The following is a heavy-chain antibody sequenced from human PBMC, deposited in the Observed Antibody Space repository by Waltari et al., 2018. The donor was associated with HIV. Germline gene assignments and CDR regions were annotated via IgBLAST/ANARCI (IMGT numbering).Heavy chain of an antibody. V-gene: IGHV2-26*01. D-gene: IGHD2-2*01. J-gene: IGHJ6*03. CDR1: GFSLSNARMV. CDR3: ARAACSSTSCYYVPTYYYYMDV. Sequence: QVTLKESGPVLVKPTETLTLTCTVSGFSLSNARMVVSWIRQPPGEALEWLVQIFSNDEKSYSTSLRSKPSIPQDTFKNPVGLTMTDMDPVDTATYYCARAACSSTSCYYVPTYYYYMDVWGRGTTVTVSS. CDR2: IFSNDEK.